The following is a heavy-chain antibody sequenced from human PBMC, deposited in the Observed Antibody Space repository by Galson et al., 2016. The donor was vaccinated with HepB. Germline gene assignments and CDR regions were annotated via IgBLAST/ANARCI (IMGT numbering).Heavy chain of an antibody. Sequence: SPRLSCAASGFTFSNYWIHWVRQAPGKGLVWVSRINNDGSITTYADSVKGRFTISRDNAKNTLYLQMSSLRAEDTAVYYCARGYSGTYRVDYWGRGTLVTVSS. CDR2: INNDGSIT. V-gene: IGHV3-74*01. J-gene: IGHJ4*02. CDR1: GFTFSNYW. CDR3: ARGYSGTYRVDY. D-gene: IGHD3-10*01.